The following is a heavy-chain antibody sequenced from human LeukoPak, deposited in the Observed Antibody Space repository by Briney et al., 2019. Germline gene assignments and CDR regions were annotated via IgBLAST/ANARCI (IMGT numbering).Heavy chain of an antibody. Sequence: GESLKISCKGSGYSFTSYWIGWVRQMPGKGLEWMGIIYPGDSDTRYSPSFQGQVTISADKSISTAYLQWSSLKASDTAMYYCARKYDILTGTKFDVFDIWGQGTMVTVSS. CDR3: ARKYDILTGTKFDVFDI. V-gene: IGHV5-51*01. CDR2: IYPGDSDT. D-gene: IGHD3-9*01. CDR1: GYSFTSYW. J-gene: IGHJ3*02.